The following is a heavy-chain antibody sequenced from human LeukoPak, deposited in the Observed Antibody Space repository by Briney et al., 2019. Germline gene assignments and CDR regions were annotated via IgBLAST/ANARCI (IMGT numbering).Heavy chain of an antibody. CDR3: AREGYDLNQNHDLDV. J-gene: IGHJ6*02. V-gene: IGHV1-2*02. Sequence: GASVKVSCKTSGYSFTAYLIHWVRQAPGQGLEWMGWINPNSGGTKYTQKFQDRVTMTRDTSITTAHMELSSLRSDDTAVYYCAREGYDLNQNHDLDVWGQGTTVTVSS. CDR1: GYSFTAYL. CDR2: INPNSGGT. D-gene: IGHD3-3*01.